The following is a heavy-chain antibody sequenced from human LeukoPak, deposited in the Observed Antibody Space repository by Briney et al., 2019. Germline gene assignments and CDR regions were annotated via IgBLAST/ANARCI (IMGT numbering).Heavy chain of an antibody. Sequence: GGSLRLSCAASGLTFSSYAMSWVRQAPGKGLEWVSAISGSGGSTYYADSVKGRFTISRDDSKNTLYLQMNSLRAEDTAVYYCAKARRGSSGWYEGDYWGQGTLVTVSS. CDR2: ISGSGGST. D-gene: IGHD6-19*01. CDR1: GLTFSSYA. V-gene: IGHV3-23*01. J-gene: IGHJ4*02. CDR3: AKARRGSSGWYEGDY.